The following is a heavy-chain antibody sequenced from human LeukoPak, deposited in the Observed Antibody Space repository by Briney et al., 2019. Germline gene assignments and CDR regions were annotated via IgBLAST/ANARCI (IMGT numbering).Heavy chain of an antibody. CDR1: GGSISSHY. CDR3: ARSGGNYDFWSGYDY. J-gene: IGHJ4*02. Sequence: PSETLSLTCTVSGGSISSHYWSWIRQPPGKGLEWIGYNYYSGSTNYSPSLKSRVTISVDTSKNQFSLKLSSVTAADTAVYYCARSGGNYDFWSGYDYWGQGTLVTVSS. D-gene: IGHD3-3*01. V-gene: IGHV4-59*11. CDR2: NYYSGST.